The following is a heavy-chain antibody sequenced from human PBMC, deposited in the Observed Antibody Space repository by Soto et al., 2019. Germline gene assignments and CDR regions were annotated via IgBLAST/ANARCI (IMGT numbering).Heavy chain of an antibody. CDR2: IIPIPCIA. D-gene: IGHD5-12*01. CDR1: GGPLRSYT. Sequence: PVEGSRKASGGPLRSYTISWVRQGPGQGVEWEGKIIPIPCIAKYAPKFQGRVTITPGKSTSTAYMELDRLRSEDTAVYYCARSPDGYAGRFDYWGQGTMATVSS. J-gene: IGHJ4*02. V-gene: IGHV1-69*02. CDR3: ARSPDGYAGRFDY.